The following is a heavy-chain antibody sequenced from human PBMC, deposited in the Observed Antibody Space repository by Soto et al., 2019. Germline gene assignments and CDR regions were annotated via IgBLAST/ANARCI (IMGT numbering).Heavy chain of an antibody. CDR3: ARGVLH. Sequence: QVQLQESGPGLVKPSQTLSLTCTVSGGSISSGGYYWSWLRQHPGKGLEWIGSIYYSVNTYYNPSLKSRVTTSVDTSKNQFSLKLSSVTAADTVVYYCARGVLHWGQGTLVTVSS. CDR2: IYYSVNT. J-gene: IGHJ4*02. CDR1: GGSISSGGYY. D-gene: IGHD3-16*01. V-gene: IGHV4-31*03.